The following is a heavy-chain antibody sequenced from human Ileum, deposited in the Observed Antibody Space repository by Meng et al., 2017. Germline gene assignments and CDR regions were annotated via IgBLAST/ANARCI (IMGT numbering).Heavy chain of an antibody. D-gene: IGHD1-26*01. V-gene: IGHV4-59*01. CDR2: ISYSGTT. CDR1: GCSISGFY. Sequence: VQLQESGPGLVKPSETLSLTCTVSGCSISGFYWSWIRQPPGQGLEWIGFISYSGTTNYNPSLKSRVTISVDTSKNQFSLKLSSVTAADTAVYYCARFRSGSYSDYWGQGTLVTVSS. CDR3: ARFRSGSYSDY. J-gene: IGHJ4*02.